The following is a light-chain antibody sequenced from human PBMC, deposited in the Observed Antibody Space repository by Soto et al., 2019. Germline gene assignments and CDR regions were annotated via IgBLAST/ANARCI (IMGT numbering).Light chain of an antibody. CDR2: GIS. CDR1: QRVRSGH. Sequence: EIVLTQSPGTLYLSPGERATRSCRASQRVRSGHLAWYQQKPGQAPRLLIYGISSRATGTPDRFSGSESGTDFTLTISRLEPEDFAVYSCQYYDYPPTFGQGTRLEIK. CDR3: QYYDYPPT. V-gene: IGKV3-20*01. J-gene: IGKJ5*01.